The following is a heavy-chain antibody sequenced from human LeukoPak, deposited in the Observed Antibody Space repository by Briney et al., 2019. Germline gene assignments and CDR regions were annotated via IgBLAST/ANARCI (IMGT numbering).Heavy chain of an antibody. CDR1: GFTFSNAW. J-gene: IGHJ4*02. D-gene: IGHD3-3*01. Sequence: GGSLRLSCAASGFTFSNAWMSWVRQAPGKGLEWVGRIKSKTDGGTTDYAAPVKGRFTISRDDSKNTLYLQMNSLKTEDTAVSYCTTSITIFGVVPCHDYWGQGTLVTVSS. CDR2: IKSKTDGGTT. CDR3: TTSITIFGVVPCHDY. V-gene: IGHV3-15*01.